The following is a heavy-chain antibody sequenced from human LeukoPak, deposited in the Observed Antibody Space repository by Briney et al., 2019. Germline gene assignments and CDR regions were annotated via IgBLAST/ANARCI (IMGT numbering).Heavy chain of an antibody. J-gene: IGHJ4*02. D-gene: IGHD3-10*01. CDR3: ARDSGQLSSGPIGEDY. V-gene: IGHV3-7*04. CDR1: GFTFSSYW. CDR2: IKQDGSEK. Sequence: GGSLRLSCAASGFTFSSYWMSWVRQAPGKGLEWVANIKQDGSEKYYVDSVKGRFTISRDNAKNSLYLQMNSLRAEDTAVYYCARDSGQLSSGPIGEDYWGQGTLVTVSS.